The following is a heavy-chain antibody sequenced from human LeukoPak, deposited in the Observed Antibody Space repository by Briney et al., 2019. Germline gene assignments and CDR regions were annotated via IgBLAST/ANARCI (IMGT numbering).Heavy chain of an antibody. D-gene: IGHD7-27*01. CDR1: GFTFSTYG. CDR2: ISHAGTNI. CDR3: AKDQSTSWAKTLFDY. J-gene: IGHJ4*02. Sequence: GGSLRLSCATSGFTFSTYGMHWVRQAPGKGLEWVAVISHAGTNIYYADSVKGRFTITRDNSKNTVYLQMNSLRVDDTALYYCAKDQSTSWAKTLFDYWGQGTLVTVSS. V-gene: IGHV3-30*18.